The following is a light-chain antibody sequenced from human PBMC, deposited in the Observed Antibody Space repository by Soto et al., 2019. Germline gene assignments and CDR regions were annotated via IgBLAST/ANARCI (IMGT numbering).Light chain of an antibody. CDR3: QDYNSVPYT. CDR1: QAFGKY. CDR2: LVS. J-gene: IGKJ3*01. Sequence: DIQVTQSPSSLSASVGDRVTITCRASQAFGKYLAWYQQKPGQVPKILIHLVSTLQSGVPSRFNGSGSGTDFTLTISNLQPEDVATYYCQDYNSVPYTFGPGTKVDLK. V-gene: IGKV1-27*01.